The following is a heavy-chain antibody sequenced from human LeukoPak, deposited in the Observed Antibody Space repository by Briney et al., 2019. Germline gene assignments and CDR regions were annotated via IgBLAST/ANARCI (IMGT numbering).Heavy chain of an antibody. CDR3: AKEYGNYASTYFDY. V-gene: IGHV3-23*01. D-gene: IGHD4-11*01. Sequence: GGSLRLSCAASGFTFSNYAMSWVRQAPGKGLEWGSGISGSGGSTYYTDSVEGRFTISRDNSKNTLYLQMNSLRADDTPIYYCAKEYGNYASTYFDYWGQGTLVTVSS. CDR1: GFTFSNYA. CDR2: ISGSGGST. J-gene: IGHJ4*02.